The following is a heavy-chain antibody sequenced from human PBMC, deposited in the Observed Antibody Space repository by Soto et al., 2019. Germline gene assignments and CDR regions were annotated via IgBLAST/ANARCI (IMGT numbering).Heavy chain of an antibody. D-gene: IGHD1-26*01. V-gene: IGHV1-18*04. CDR1: GYTFTGYY. CDR2: ISAYNGNA. J-gene: IGHJ5*02. Sequence: ASVKVSCKASGYTFTGYYMHWVRQAPGQGLEWMGGISAYNGNANYAQKLQGRVTITADKSTSTAYMELSSLRSEDTAVYYCARIAGGSYYVWFDPWGQGTLVTVSS. CDR3: ARIAGGSYYVWFDP.